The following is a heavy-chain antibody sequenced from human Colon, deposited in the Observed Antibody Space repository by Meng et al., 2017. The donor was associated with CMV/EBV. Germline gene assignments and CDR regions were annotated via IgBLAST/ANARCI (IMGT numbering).Heavy chain of an antibody. D-gene: IGHD4-11*01. V-gene: IGHV1-18*03. CDR3: ARGYDYTNYVPIDY. CDR2: ISAFNGKT. CDR1: GYTFNHYG. Sequence: ASVTVSCKASGYTFNHYGINWVRQPPGQGLEGMGWISAFNGKTYYAQNFQDRLTLTTDTTTTTAYMELRSLTSDDVALYYCARGYDYTNYVPIDYWGQGTLVTVSS. J-gene: IGHJ4*02.